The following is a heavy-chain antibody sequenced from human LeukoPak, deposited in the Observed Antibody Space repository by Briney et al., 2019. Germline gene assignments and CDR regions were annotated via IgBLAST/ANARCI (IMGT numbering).Heavy chain of an antibody. J-gene: IGHJ3*02. D-gene: IGHD3-10*01. Sequence: GGSLRLSCAASGFSFNNYWMSWVRQPPGKGLEWVADLSEDGSKKNYVDSVKGRFTISRDNGKNSLYLQMNSLRAEDTAEYYCSRGLAYSFDIWGQGTMVTVSS. CDR2: LSEDGSKK. CDR3: SRGLAYSFDI. V-gene: IGHV3-7*01. CDR1: GFSFNNYW.